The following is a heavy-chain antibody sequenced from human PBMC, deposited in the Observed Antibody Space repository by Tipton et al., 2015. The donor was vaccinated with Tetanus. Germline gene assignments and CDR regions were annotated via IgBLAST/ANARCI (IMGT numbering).Heavy chain of an antibody. J-gene: IGHJ4*02. CDR3: ARGGNGGSAITSLDY. CDR1: GGSLNNYY. V-gene: IGHV4-34*01. Sequence: TLSLTCAVDGGSLNNYYWAWFRQPPGKGLEWIGEIDHSGNTRYNPSLKSRLTISVDTSKKQFSLKLSSVTAADTAVYYCARGGNGGSAITSLDYWGQGTLVTVSS. D-gene: IGHD2-15*01. CDR2: IDHSGNT.